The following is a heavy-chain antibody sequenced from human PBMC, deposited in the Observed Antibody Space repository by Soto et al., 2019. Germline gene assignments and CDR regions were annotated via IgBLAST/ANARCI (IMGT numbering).Heavy chain of an antibody. J-gene: IGHJ6*02. V-gene: IGHV3-21*01. D-gene: IGHD2-21*02. Sequence: GGSLRLSCVASGFNFGDFYMSWVRQAPEKGLEWVSSISGNSAYIKYTDSVKGRFTISRANAKSALYLQMNSLRAEDTAVYFCARAPPGDLYGMGVWGQGTTVTVSS. CDR3: ARAPPGDLYGMGV. CDR1: GFNFGDFY. CDR2: ISGNSAYI.